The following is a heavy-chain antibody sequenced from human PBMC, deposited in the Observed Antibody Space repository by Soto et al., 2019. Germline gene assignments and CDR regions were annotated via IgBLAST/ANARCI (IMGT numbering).Heavy chain of an antibody. D-gene: IGHD2-15*01. V-gene: IGHV4-4*07. Sequence: QVQLQESGPGLVKPSDTLSLSCTVSGGSISSYYWNWIRQPAGKGLEWIGRIYSSGATNYNPSRTSRVTMSTDTSTNHFSLRLTSVTPADTAVYYCAREHKVVNDFEFWGQGILVTVSS. CDR1: GGSISSYY. J-gene: IGHJ4*02. CDR2: IYSSGAT. CDR3: AREHKVVNDFEF.